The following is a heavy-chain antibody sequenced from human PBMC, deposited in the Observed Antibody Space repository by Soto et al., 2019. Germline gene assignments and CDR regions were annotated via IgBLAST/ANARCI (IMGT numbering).Heavy chain of an antibody. D-gene: IGHD3-9*01. CDR2: ISAYNGNT. Sequence: ASVKVSCKASGYTFPSYGISWVRQAPGQGLEWMGWISAYNGNTNYAQKLQGRVTMTTDTSTSTAYMELRRLRSNDTAVYYCARTEPSSYDNSWGTFDYWGQGTLVTVSS. V-gene: IGHV1-18*01. J-gene: IGHJ4*02. CDR3: ARTEPSSYDNSWGTFDY. CDR1: GYTFPSYG.